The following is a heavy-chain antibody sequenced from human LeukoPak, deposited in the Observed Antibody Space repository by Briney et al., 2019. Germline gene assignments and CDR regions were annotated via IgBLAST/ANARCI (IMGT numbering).Heavy chain of an antibody. CDR1: GFTFSSYS. CDR2: IRYDGSNK. V-gene: IGHV3-30*02. D-gene: IGHD2-2*02. Sequence: QTGGSLRLSCAASGFTFSSYSMNWVRQAPGKGLEWVAFIRYDGSNKYYADSVKGRFTISRDNSKNTLYLQMNSLRAEDTAVYYCAKDSRGPLPAAILFWGQGTLVAVSS. CDR3: AKDSRGPLPAAILF. J-gene: IGHJ4*02.